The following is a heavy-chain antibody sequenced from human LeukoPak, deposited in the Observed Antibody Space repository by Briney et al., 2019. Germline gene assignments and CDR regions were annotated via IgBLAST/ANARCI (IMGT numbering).Heavy chain of an antibody. V-gene: IGHV4-34*01. CDR1: GGSFSGYY. D-gene: IGHD1-7*01. CDR2: INHSGST. CDR3: ASASLTGTYHLRYYYYYYGMDV. J-gene: IGHJ6*02. Sequence: SETLSLTCAVYGGSFSGYYWSWIRQPPGKGLEWIGEINHSGSTNYNPSLKSRVTISVDTSKNQFSLKLSSVTAADTAVYYCASASLTGTYHLRYYYYYYGMDVWGQGTTVTVSS.